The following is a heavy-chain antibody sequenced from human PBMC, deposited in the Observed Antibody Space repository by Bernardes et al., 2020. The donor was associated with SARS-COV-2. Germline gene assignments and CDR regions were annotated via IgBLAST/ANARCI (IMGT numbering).Heavy chain of an antibody. J-gene: IGHJ1*01. CDR1: GFTFSRYW. D-gene: IGHD3-10*01. CDR3: TREHSDISASYSGSGDFQR. CDR2: IDSDGSST. Sequence: WGSLRLSCAASGFTFSRYWMHWVRQAPGKGLVWVSRIDSDGSSTSYADAVKGRFTMSRDNAKNTLYLQMNSLTAEDTAVYYCTREHSDISASYSGSGDFQRWGQGTLVTVSS. V-gene: IGHV3-74*01.